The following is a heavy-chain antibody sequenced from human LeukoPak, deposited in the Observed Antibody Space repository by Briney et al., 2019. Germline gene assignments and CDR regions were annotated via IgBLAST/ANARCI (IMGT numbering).Heavy chain of an antibody. D-gene: IGHD6-13*01. V-gene: IGHV3-66*01. Sequence: PGGSLRLSCAASGFTVSSTYMNWVRQTPGQGLEWVSVIYSDGSAYYADSVKGRFTISRDNSKNTLYLQMNSLRAEDTAVYFCARDRSILAVGTTWGQGTLVTVSS. CDR3: ARDRSILAVGTT. J-gene: IGHJ5*02. CDR1: GFTVSSTY. CDR2: IYSDGSA.